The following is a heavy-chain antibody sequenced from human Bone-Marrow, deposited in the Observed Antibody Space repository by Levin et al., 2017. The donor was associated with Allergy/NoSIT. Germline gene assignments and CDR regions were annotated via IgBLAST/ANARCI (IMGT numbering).Heavy chain of an antibody. CDR2: INNRGNTI. Sequence: LSLTCAVSGFTPTDNYMSWIRQAPGKGLEWISYINNRGNTIYYADSVKGRFTISRDNAKNSVFLQMNSLRAEDTAIYYCARGLGYTYGWKWGQGTLVTVSS. CDR1: GFTPTDNY. V-gene: IGHV3-11*01. CDR3: ARGLGYTYGWK. J-gene: IGHJ4*02. D-gene: IGHD5-18*01.